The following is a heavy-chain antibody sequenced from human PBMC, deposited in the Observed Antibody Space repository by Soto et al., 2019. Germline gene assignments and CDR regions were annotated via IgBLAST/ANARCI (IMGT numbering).Heavy chain of an antibody. CDR2: IYSGGST. V-gene: IGHV3-53*04. CDR3: ARVRRDNSSGWYYYFDY. Sequence: QLGGSLRLSCAASGFTVSSNYMSWVRQAPGKGLEWVSVIYSGGSTYYADSMKSRFTISRHNSKNTPYLQMNSLIAADTAVYYCARVRRDNSSGWYYYFDYWGQGTLVTVSS. D-gene: IGHD6-19*01. J-gene: IGHJ4*02. CDR1: GFTVSSNY.